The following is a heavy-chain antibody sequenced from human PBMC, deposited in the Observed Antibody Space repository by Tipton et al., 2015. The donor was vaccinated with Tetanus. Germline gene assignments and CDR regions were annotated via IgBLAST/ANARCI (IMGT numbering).Heavy chain of an antibody. CDR2: IYYSGST. CDR3: ASTIESAVANWYFDL. V-gene: IGHV4-39*01. D-gene: IGHD2-2*01. Sequence: LRLSCTVSGGSISSSSYYWGWIRQPPGKGLEWIGSIYYSGSTYYNPSLKSRVTISVDTSKNQFSLKLSSVTAADTAVYYCASTIESAVANWYFDLWGRGTLVTVSS. CDR1: GGSISSSSYY. J-gene: IGHJ2*01.